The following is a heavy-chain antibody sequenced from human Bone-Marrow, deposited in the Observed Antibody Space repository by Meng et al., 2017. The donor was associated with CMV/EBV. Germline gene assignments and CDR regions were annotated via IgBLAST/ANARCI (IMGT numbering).Heavy chain of an antibody. J-gene: IGHJ4*02. CDR1: GYTFTSYY. Sequence: ASVKVSCKASGYTFTSYYMHWVRQAPGQGLEWMGIINPSGGSTSYAQKFQGRVTMTRDTSTSTVYMELSSLRSEDTAVYYCAILQPGEGYYGSGSYGLSNVAYWGQGHRV. D-gene: IGHD3-10*01. CDR3: AILQPGEGYYGSGSYGLSNVAY. V-gene: IGHV1-46*01. CDR2: INPSGGST.